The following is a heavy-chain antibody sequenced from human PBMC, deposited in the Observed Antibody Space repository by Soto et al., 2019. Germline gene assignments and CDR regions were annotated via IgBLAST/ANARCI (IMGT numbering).Heavy chain of an antibody. CDR3: ARQRYDVLTGYYNYGMDV. D-gene: IGHD3-9*01. CDR2: INHSGST. V-gene: IGHV4-34*01. CDR1: GGSFSGYY. J-gene: IGHJ6*02. Sequence: SETLSLTCAVYGGSFSGYYWSWIRQPPGKGLEWIGEINHSGSTNYNPSLKSRVTISVDTSKNQFSLKLSSVTAADTAVYYCARQRYDVLTGYYNYGMDVWRQGTTVTVSS.